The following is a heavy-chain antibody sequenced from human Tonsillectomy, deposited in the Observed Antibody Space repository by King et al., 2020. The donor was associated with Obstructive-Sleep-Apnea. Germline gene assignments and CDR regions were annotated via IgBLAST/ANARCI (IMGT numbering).Heavy chain of an antibody. CDR3: AREPDAFDI. CDR2: ISSSSRSI. Sequence: VQLVESGGGLVQPGGSLRLSCAASGFTFSSYSMNWVRQAPGKGLEWVSYISSSSRSIYYADSVKGRFTISRDNAKNSLYLQMNSLRAEDTAVYYCAREPDAFDIWGQGTMVTVSS. V-gene: IGHV3-48*04. CDR1: GFTFSSYS. J-gene: IGHJ3*02.